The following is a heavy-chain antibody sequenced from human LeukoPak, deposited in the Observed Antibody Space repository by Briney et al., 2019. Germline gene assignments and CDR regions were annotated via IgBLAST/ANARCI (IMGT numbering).Heavy chain of an antibody. CDR2: ISPDGNIT. CDR1: GFTFSSYA. D-gene: IGHD2-15*01. V-gene: IGHV3-74*01. J-gene: IGHJ4*02. Sequence: GGSLRLSCAASGFTFSSYAMSWVRQAPGEGLVWVSQISPDGNITPYADSVKGRFTISRDNSKNTLYLQMNALKAEDTAVYFCARGCSAIRCPADYWGQGSLVTVSS. CDR3: ARGCSAIRCPADY.